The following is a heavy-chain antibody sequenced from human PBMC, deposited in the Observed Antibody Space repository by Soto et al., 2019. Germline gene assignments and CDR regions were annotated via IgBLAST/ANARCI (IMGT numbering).Heavy chain of an antibody. CDR3: AREVLSSSSQGPLYYGMDV. Sequence: LSLTCTVSGGSISSGGYYWSWIRQHPGKGLEWIGYIYYSGSTYYNPSLKSRVTISVDTSKNQFSLKLGSVTAADTAVYYCAREVLSSSSQGPLYYGMDVWGQGTTVTVS. V-gene: IGHV4-31*03. J-gene: IGHJ6*02. D-gene: IGHD6-6*01. CDR1: GGSISSGGYY. CDR2: IYYSGST.